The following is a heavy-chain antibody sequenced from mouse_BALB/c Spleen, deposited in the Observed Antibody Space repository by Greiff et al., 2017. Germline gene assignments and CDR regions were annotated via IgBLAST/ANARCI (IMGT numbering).Heavy chain of an antibody. D-gene: IGHD4-1*02. CDR1: GFTFSSYT. CDR3: TRASTGPMDY. V-gene: IGHV5-6-4*01. Sequence: EVKLVESGGGLVKPGGSLKLSCAASGFTFSSYTMSWVRQTPEKRLEWVATISSGGSYTYYPDSVKGRFTISRDNAKNTLYLQMSSLKSEDTAMYYCTRASTGPMDYGGQGDSVTVSS. CDR2: ISSGGSYT. J-gene: IGHJ4*01.